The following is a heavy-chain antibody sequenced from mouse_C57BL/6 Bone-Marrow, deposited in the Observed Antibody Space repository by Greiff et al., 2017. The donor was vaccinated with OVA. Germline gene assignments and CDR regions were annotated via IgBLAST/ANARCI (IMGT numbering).Heavy chain of an antibody. CDR2: IRSKSNNYAT. V-gene: IGHV10-1*01. Sequence: EVMLVESGGGLVQPKGSLKLSCAASGFSFNTYAMNWVRQAPGKGLEWVARIRSKSNNYATYYADSVKDRFTISRDDSESMLYLQMNNLKTEDTAMYYCVLGFNWFAYWGQGTLVTVSA. CDR3: VLGFNWFAY. J-gene: IGHJ3*01. D-gene: IGHD3-3*01. CDR1: GFSFNTYA.